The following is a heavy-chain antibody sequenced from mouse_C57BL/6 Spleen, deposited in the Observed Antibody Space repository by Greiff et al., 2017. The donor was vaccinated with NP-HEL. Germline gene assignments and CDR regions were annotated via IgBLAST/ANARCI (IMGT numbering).Heavy chain of an antibody. Sequence: VQLQQSGPELVKPGASVKISCKASGYAFSSSWMNWVKQRPGKGLEWVGRIYPGDGDTTYTGTVKGQVTLTEDKATSTAYMQLSSLTSEDAAVYFCARWGLNDYDGGFAYWGQGTLVTVSA. CDR2: IYPGDGDT. CDR1: GYAFSSSW. J-gene: IGHJ3*01. V-gene: IGHV1-82*01. CDR3: ARWGLNDYDGGFAY. D-gene: IGHD2-4*01.